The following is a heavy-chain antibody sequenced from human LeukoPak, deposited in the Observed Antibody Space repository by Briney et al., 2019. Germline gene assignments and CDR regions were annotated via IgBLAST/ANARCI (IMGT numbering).Heavy chain of an antibody. Sequence: PGGSLRLSCAASGFTFSTYAMSWVRQAPGKGLEWGSVIYSGGSTYYADSVKGRFTISRDNAKNSLYLQMNSLRAEDTAVYYCAREPAGYSSGERDDAFDIWGQGTMVTVSS. CDR2: IYSGGST. J-gene: IGHJ3*02. CDR3: AREPAGYSSGERDDAFDI. CDR1: GFTFSTYA. D-gene: IGHD6-19*01. V-gene: IGHV3-66*01.